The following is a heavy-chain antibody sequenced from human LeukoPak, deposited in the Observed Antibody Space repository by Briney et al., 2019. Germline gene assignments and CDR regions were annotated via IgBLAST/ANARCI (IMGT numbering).Heavy chain of an antibody. Sequence: SETLSLTCTVSGASITNSYYFWGWVRQAPGKGLEWIASIYYSGRTYYNPSLKSRITTSINTSKSQLSLKLSSVTAADAAVYYCASLTGFDWKLHYFDSWGQGTLVTVSS. V-gene: IGHV4-39*01. CDR3: ASLTGFDWKLHYFDS. CDR1: GASITNSYYF. J-gene: IGHJ4*02. CDR2: IYYSGRT. D-gene: IGHD3-9*01.